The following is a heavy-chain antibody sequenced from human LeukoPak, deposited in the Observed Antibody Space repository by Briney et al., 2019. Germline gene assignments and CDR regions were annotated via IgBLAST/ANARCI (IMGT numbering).Heavy chain of an antibody. CDR2: ISYDGSNK. Sequence: GGSLRLSCAASGFTFSSYAMHWVRQAPGKGLEWVAVISYDGSNKYYADSVKGRFTISRDNSKNTLYLQMNSLRDEDTAVYYCAKDSHWILFDDWGQGTLVTASS. CDR1: GFTFSSYA. CDR3: AKDSHWILFDD. J-gene: IGHJ4*02. D-gene: IGHD2-2*03. V-gene: IGHV3-30*04.